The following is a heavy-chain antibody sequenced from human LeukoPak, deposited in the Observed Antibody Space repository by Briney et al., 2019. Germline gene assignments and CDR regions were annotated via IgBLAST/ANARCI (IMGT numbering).Heavy chain of an antibody. CDR2: ISSSSSYI. J-gene: IGHJ1*01. CDR1: GFTFSSYS. CDR3: ARGQVYYNYDSSGYQEYFQH. Sequence: PGGSLTLSCAASGFTFSSYSVNWVRQAPGKGLEWVSSISSSSSYIYYADSVKGRFTISRDNAKNSLFLQMNSLRAEDTAVYYCARGQVYYNYDSSGYQEYFQHWGQGTLVTVSS. D-gene: IGHD3-22*01. V-gene: IGHV3-21*01.